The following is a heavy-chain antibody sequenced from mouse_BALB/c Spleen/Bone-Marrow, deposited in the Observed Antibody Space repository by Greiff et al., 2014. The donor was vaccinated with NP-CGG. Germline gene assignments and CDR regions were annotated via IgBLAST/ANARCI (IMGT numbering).Heavy chain of an antibody. CDR2: IWAGGST. J-gene: IGHJ4*01. CDR1: GFSLTSYG. D-gene: IGHD2-4*01. V-gene: IGHV2-9*02. Sequence: VMLVESGPGPVAPSQSLSITCTVSGFSLTSYGVHWVRQPPGKGLEWLGVIWAGGSTNYNSALMSRQSISKDNSKSQVFLKMNSLQTDDTAMYYCARVDYDDYYAMDYWGQGTSVTVSS. CDR3: ARVDYDDYYAMDY.